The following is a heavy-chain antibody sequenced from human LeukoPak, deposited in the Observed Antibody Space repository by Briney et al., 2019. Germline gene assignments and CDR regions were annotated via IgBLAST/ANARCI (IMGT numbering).Heavy chain of an antibody. CDR3: ARGAYYYDSSAPWAFDI. D-gene: IGHD3-22*01. CDR1: GFTFSGYA. Sequence: PGGSLRLSCAASGFTFSGYAMSWVRQAPGKGLEWVSAISGSGGSTYYADSVKGRFTISRDNAKNSLYLQMNSLRAEDTAVYYCARGAYYYDSSAPWAFDIWGQGTMVTVSS. V-gene: IGHV3-23*01. J-gene: IGHJ3*02. CDR2: ISGSGGST.